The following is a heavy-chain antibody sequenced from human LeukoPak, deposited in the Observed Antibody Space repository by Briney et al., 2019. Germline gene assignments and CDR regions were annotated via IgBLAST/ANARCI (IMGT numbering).Heavy chain of an antibody. CDR2: IIPIFGTA. D-gene: IGHD4-23*01. Sequence: ASVKVSCKASGGTFSSYAISWVRQAPGQGLEWMGGIIPIFGTANYAQKFQGRVTITADESTSTAYMELSSLRSEDTAVYYCASFDYGGNSGLWGQGTLVTVSS. V-gene: IGHV1-69*13. CDR1: GGTFSSYA. CDR3: ASFDYGGNSGL. J-gene: IGHJ4*02.